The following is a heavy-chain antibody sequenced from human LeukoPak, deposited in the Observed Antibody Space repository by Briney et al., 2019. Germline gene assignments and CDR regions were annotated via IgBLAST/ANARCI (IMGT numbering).Heavy chain of an antibody. CDR2: ISYDGSNK. V-gene: IGHV3-30*03. CDR1: GFTFSSYG. J-gene: IGHJ4*02. Sequence: GGSLRLSCAASGFTFSSYGMHWVRQAPGKGLEWVAVISYDGSNKYYADSVKGRFTISRDNSKNTLYLQMNSLRAEDTAVYYCADPDSDCWGQGTLVTVSS. CDR3: ADPDSDC.